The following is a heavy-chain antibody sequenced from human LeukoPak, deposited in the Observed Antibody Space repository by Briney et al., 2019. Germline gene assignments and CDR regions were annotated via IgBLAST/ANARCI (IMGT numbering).Heavy chain of an antibody. Sequence: GGSLRLSCAASGFNFIDYSMNWVRQAPGKGLEWISYIGISSGNTKYADSVKGRFTISRDKARNSLYLQMNSLRVEDTAVYYCARDHRYAFDNWGHGTLVAVSS. CDR1: GFNFIDYS. CDR3: ARDHRYAFDN. V-gene: IGHV3-48*01. D-gene: IGHD5-12*01. J-gene: IGHJ4*01. CDR2: IGISSGNT.